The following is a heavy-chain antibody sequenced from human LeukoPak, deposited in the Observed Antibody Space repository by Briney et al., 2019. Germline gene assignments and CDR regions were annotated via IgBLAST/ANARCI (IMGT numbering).Heavy chain of an antibody. Sequence: GGSLRLSCAASGFTFSGYSINWVRQAPGKGLEWVSSISGSSTYIHYADSVKGRFTISRDNAKNTLYLQMNSLRAEDTAVYYCARGKSSLDYWGQGTLVTVSS. V-gene: IGHV3-21*01. CDR1: GFTFSGYS. CDR3: ARGKSSLDY. J-gene: IGHJ4*02. CDR2: ISGSSTYI. D-gene: IGHD1-26*01.